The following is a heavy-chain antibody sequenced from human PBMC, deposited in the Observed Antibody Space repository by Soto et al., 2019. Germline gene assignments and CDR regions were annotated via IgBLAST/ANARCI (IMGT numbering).Heavy chain of an antibody. J-gene: IGHJ5*02. V-gene: IGHV4-59*01. Sequence: PSETLSLTCTVSGGSISSYYWSWIRQPPGKGLEWIGYIYYSGSTNYNPSLKSRVTISVDTSKNQFSLKLSSVTAADTAVYYCARSDNWNYFNWFDPWGQGTLVTVSS. D-gene: IGHD1-7*01. CDR3: ARSDNWNYFNWFDP. CDR2: IYYSGST. CDR1: GGSISSYY.